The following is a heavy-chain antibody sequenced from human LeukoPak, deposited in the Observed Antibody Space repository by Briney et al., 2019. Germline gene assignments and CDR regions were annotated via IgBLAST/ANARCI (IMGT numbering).Heavy chain of an antibody. D-gene: IGHD3-22*01. CDR1: GFXFSSYG. J-gene: IGHJ4*02. V-gene: IGHV3-33*01. Sequence: PGGSLRLSCAASGFXFSSYGIHWVRQAPGKGLEWVAVIWYDGSNKYYADSVKGRFTISRDNSKNTLYLQMNSLRAEDTAVYYCARALSGYYLGYFDYWGQGTLVTVSS. CDR2: IWYDGSNK. CDR3: ARALSGYYLGYFDY.